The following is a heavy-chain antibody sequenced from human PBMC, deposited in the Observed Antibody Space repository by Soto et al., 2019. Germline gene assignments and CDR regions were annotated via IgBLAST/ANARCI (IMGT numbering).Heavy chain of an antibody. Sequence: AASVKVSCKASGGTFSSYAISWVRQAPGQGLEWMGGIIPIFGTANYAQKFQGRVTITADKSTSTAYMELSSLRSEDTAVYYCARGIAASYYYYGMDVWGQGTTVTV. D-gene: IGHD6-13*01. CDR2: IIPIFGTA. CDR3: ARGIAASYYYYGMDV. V-gene: IGHV1-69*06. J-gene: IGHJ6*02. CDR1: GGTFSSYA.